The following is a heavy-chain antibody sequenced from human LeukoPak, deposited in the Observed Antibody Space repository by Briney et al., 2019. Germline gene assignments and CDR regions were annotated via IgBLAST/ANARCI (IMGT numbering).Heavy chain of an antibody. CDR2: ISYDGSNK. V-gene: IGHV3-30*18. D-gene: IGHD6-13*01. CDR3: AKSIAADHLVIDY. CDR1: GFTFSSYG. J-gene: IGHJ4*02. Sequence: PGGSLRLSCAASGFTFSSYGMHWVRQAPGKGLEWVAVISYDGSNKYYADSVKGRLTISRDNSKNTLYLQMNSLRAEDTAVYYCAKSIAADHLVIDYWGQGTLVTVSS.